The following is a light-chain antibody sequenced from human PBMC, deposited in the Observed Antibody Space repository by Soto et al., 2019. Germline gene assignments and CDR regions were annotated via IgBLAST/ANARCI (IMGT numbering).Light chain of an antibody. V-gene: IGKV3-15*01. CDR2: GAS. CDR3: QHYNSYSEA. J-gene: IGKJ1*01. CDR1: QSVSSN. Sequence: IVMTQSPATLSVSPGERATLSCRASQSVSSNLAWYQQKPGQAPRLLIHGASTRATGIPARFSGSGSGTELTLTISSLQSDDFATYYCQHYNSYSEAFGKGTKVDIK.